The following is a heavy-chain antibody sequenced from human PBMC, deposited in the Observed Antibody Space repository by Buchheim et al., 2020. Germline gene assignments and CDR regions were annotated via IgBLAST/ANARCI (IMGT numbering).Heavy chain of an antibody. V-gene: IGHV4-30-4*01. J-gene: IGHJ5*02. CDR3: ARDLMVRGAYNWFDP. Sequence: QVQLQESGPGLVKPSQTLSLTCTVSGGSISSGDYYWSWIRQPPGKGLEWIGYIYYSGSTYYNPSLTSRVTISVATSKNQFFLKLSSVTAADTAVYYCARDLMVRGAYNWFDPWGQGTL. CDR1: GGSISSGDYY. CDR2: IYYSGST. D-gene: IGHD3-10*01.